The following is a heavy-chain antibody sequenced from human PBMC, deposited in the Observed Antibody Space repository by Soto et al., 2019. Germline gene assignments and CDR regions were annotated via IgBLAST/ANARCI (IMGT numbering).Heavy chain of an antibody. J-gene: IGHJ4*02. Sequence: EVQLVESGGGLVKPGGSLRLSCAASGFTFSNAWMSWVRQDPGKGLEWVGRIKSKTDGGTTDYAAPVKGRFTISRDDSKNTLYLQMNSLKTEDTAVYYCTWTTGAYYFDYWGQGTLDTVSS. D-gene: IGHD4-4*01. CDR1: GFTFSNAW. V-gene: IGHV3-15*01. CDR2: IKSKTDGGTT. CDR3: TWTTGAYYFDY.